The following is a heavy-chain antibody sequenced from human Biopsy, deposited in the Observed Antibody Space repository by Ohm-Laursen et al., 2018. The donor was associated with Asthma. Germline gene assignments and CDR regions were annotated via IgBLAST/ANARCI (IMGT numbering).Heavy chain of an antibody. D-gene: IGHD6-13*01. J-gene: IGHJ6*02. V-gene: IGHV4-39*01. Sequence: GTLSLTCSLSSGSGGYMRSGNYYWGWIRQPPGKGLEWIGSIYYSGTTYYNPSLVSRVTVSADTSKNQFSLKLPSVTAADTAVYYCVRGSSSWHHGPFHYYYGLDVWGQGTTATVSS. CDR3: VRGSSSWHHGPFHYYYGLDV. CDR2: IYYSGTT. CDR1: SGSGGYMRSGNYY.